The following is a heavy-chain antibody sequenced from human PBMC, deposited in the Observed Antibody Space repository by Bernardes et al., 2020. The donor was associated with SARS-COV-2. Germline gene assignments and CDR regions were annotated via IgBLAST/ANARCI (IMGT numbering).Heavy chain of an antibody. CDR2: INHRRNT. Sequence: SETLSLTCADSSGSFNGFHWGWIRQAPGRGLEWIGEINHRRNTFYNPSLKSRLTISINTSNNQLSLRLSSVTAADTAVYFCARGGENSLEYWGQGTLVTVSS. CDR3: ARGGENSLEY. CDR1: SGSFNGFH. D-gene: IGHD3-10*01. V-gene: IGHV4-34*01. J-gene: IGHJ4*02.